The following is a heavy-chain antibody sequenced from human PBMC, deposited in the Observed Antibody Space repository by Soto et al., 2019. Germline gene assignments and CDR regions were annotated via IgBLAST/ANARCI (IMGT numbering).Heavy chain of an antibody. CDR3: ARDFAYFDS. D-gene: IGHD3-3*01. Sequence: ESLSLSCAVSGASFKSGSYSWSWIRQPPGKGLEWIGYVYHTGRTSYNPSLKSRVSISMDTSKNQFSLNLDSVTAADTAVYFCARDFAYFDSWGQGTLVTVSS. J-gene: IGHJ4*02. CDR1: GASFKSGSYS. V-gene: IGHV4-61*01. CDR2: VYHTGRT.